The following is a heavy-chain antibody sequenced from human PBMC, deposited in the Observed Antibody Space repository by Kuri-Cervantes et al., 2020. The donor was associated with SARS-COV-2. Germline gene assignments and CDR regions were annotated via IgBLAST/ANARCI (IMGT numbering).Heavy chain of an antibody. Sequence: GGSLRLSCAASGFTFSSYSMNWVRQAPGKGLEWVSYISSSSSYIYYADSVKGRFTISRDDAKNSLYLQMNSLRAEDTAVYYCARCFSGSYDPFDYWGQGPLVPVSS. J-gene: IGHJ4*02. CDR3: ARCFSGSYDPFDY. CDR1: GFTFSSYS. V-gene: IGHV3-21*05. D-gene: IGHD1-26*01. CDR2: ISSSSSYI.